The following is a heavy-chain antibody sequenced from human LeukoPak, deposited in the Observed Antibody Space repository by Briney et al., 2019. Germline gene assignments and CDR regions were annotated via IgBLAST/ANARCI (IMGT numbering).Heavy chain of an antibody. J-gene: IGHJ4*02. Sequence: SETLSLTCTVSGGSISTSNYYWGWVRQPPGKGLEWIGNIFYSGSTYYSPSLKSRVTISLDTSRNQFSLKLNSVTAADTAVYYCARVYGGRNFDYWGQGTLVTVSS. D-gene: IGHD4-23*01. CDR2: IFYSGST. V-gene: IGHV4-39*07. CDR3: ARVYGGRNFDY. CDR1: GGSISTSNYY.